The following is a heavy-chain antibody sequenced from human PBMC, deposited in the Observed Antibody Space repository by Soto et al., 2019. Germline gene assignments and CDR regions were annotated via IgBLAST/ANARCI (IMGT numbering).Heavy chain of an antibody. J-gene: IGHJ4*02. D-gene: IGHD6-13*01. V-gene: IGHV3-33*01. CDR1: GFTFSDYA. CDR2: IWFDGATK. Sequence: GGSLRLSCAASGFTFSDYAMHWVRQAPGKGLEWVASIWFDGATKYYADSVKGRFTISRDNSKNTVYLQMNSLRAEDSALYHCGRGGFSTNWRFDYWGQGTLVTVSS. CDR3: GRGGFSTNWRFDY.